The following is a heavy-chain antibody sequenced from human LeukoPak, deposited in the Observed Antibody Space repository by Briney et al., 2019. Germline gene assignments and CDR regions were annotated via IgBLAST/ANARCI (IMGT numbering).Heavy chain of an antibody. CDR2: ISSDGGST. CDR3: ARVVVSSSSDYFDY. J-gene: IGHJ4*02. Sequence: GGSLRLSCSVSGFTISSYAMHWVRQAPGKGLEYVSSISSDGGSTFYADSVKGRFTISRDNSKNTLYLQMNSLRAEDTAVYYCARVVVSSSSDYFDYWGQGTLVTVSS. CDR1: GFTISSYA. D-gene: IGHD6-6*01. V-gene: IGHV3-64*04.